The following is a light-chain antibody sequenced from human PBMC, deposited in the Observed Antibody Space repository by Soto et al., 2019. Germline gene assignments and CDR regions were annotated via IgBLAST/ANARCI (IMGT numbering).Light chain of an antibody. CDR3: QQYHIYSGT. CDR2: KAS. V-gene: IGKV1-5*03. CDR1: QSISNW. Sequence: DIQMTQSRSSLPASLGDRVTSTCRASQSISNWLAWYQQRPGKPPNLLIYKASTLASGVPSRFSGSGSGTEFTLTINSLQPDDFATYYCQQYHIYSGTFGQGTKVDIK. J-gene: IGKJ1*01.